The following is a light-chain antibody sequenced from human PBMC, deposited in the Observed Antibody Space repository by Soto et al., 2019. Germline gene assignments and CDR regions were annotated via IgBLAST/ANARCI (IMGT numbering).Light chain of an antibody. Sequence: QMTHSPSTGSSVVGEMVALTCRASQSISSWLAWYQQRPGTAPKILIYDASTLESGVPSRFSGSGSGTEFSLTISRLQPEDFATYYCQQYDTNPKTFGQGTKGDIK. CDR3: QQYDTNPKT. CDR2: DAS. CDR1: QSISSW. V-gene: IGKV1-5*01. J-gene: IGKJ1*01.